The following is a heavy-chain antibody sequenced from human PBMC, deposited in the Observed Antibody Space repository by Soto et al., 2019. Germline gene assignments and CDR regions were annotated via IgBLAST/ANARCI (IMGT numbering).Heavy chain of an antibody. Sequence: VGSLRLSCAASGFTFSSYGMHWVRQAPGKGLEWVAVISYDGSNKYYADSVKGRFTISRDNSKNTLYLQMNSLRAEDTAVYYCAKENRRWGYSYGPDRYFDYWGQGTLVTVSS. V-gene: IGHV3-30*18. CDR3: AKENRRWGYSYGPDRYFDY. D-gene: IGHD5-18*01. CDR2: ISYDGSNK. J-gene: IGHJ4*02. CDR1: GFTFSSYG.